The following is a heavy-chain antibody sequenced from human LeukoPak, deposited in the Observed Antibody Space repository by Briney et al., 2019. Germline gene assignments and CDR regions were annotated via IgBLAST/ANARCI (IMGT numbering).Heavy chain of an antibody. J-gene: IGHJ4*02. D-gene: IGHD4-17*01. Sequence: GGSLRLSCAASGFTFDDYGMRWVRHAPEKGLVCVSGINWNGGRTGYADSVKGRFTISRDNAKNSLYLQINSLRAEDTALYYFARDDRAKMTTVTLNLYYWGEGALVTVSP. CDR3: ARDDRAKMTTVTLNLYY. V-gene: IGHV3-20*04. CDR2: INWNGGRT. CDR1: GFTFDDYG.